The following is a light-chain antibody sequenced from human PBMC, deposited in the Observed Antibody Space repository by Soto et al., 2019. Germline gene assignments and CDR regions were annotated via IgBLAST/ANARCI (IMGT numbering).Light chain of an antibody. J-gene: IGKJ1*01. CDR1: QSISSW. CDR3: QQSYSTRWT. V-gene: IGKV1-39*01. CDR2: DAS. Sequence: DIEMTQSPSTLSSSVGDIFTITCRASQSISSWLAWYQQKPGKAPKLLIYDASSLQSGVPSRFSGSGSGTDFTLTISSLQPEDFATYYCQQSYSTRWTFGQGTKVDIK.